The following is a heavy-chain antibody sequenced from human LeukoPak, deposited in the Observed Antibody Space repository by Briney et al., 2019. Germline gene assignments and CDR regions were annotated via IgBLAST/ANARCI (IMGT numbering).Heavy chain of an antibody. D-gene: IGHD3-10*01. Sequence: GGSLRLSCAASGFTLNKHWLTCVRPAPGKGLEWVANINQDDSQIYYLEIVEGRFTITRDNAKNSLHLQMNSLRAEDTAIYYCARGYYYSGTYYLSFFDYWGQGTLVTVSS. CDR2: INQDDSQI. CDR3: ARGYYYSGTYYLSFFDY. J-gene: IGHJ4*02. V-gene: IGHV3-7*01. CDR1: GFTLNKHW.